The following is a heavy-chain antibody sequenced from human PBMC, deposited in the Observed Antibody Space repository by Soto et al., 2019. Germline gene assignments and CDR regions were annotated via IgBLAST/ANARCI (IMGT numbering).Heavy chain of an antibody. Sequence: GGSLRLSCAASGFTFSSYEMNWVRQAPGKGLEWVSYISSSGSTIYYADSVKGRFTISRDNAKNSLYLQMNSLRAEDTAVYYCARPNYYDSSPPLYWGQGTLVTVSS. CDR3: ARPNYYDSSPPLY. J-gene: IGHJ4*02. V-gene: IGHV3-48*03. CDR2: ISSSGSTI. CDR1: GFTFSSYE. D-gene: IGHD3-22*01.